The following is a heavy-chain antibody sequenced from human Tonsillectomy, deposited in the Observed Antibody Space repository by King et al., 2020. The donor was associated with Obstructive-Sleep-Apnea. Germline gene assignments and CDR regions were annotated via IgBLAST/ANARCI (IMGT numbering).Heavy chain of an antibody. V-gene: IGHV3-15*01. J-gene: IGHJ4*02. D-gene: IGHD4-17*01. CDR1: GFTFTNAW. Sequence: EVQLVESGGGLVKPGGSLRLSCAASGFTFTNAWMSWVRQAPGKGLEWVGRNKSKTDGGTTDYAAPVKGRFTISRDDSKNTLYLQMNSLKTEDTAVYYCTTDWVGDYDRGPGLCSGYWGQGTLVTASP. CDR3: TTDWVGDYDRGPGLCSGY. CDR2: NKSKTDGGTT.